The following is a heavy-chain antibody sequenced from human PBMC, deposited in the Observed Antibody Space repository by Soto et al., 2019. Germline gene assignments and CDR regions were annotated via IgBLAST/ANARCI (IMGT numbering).Heavy chain of an antibody. CDR3: ARLPPLTSRIAAAGTFDY. J-gene: IGHJ4*02. V-gene: IGHV5-51*01. D-gene: IGHD6-13*01. Sequence: RGESLKISCKGSGYSFTSYWIGWVRQMPGKGLEWMGIIYPGDSDTRYSPSFQGQVTISADKSISTAYLQWSSLKASDTAMYYCARLPPLTSRIAAAGTFDYWGQGTLVTVSS. CDR2: IYPGDSDT. CDR1: GYSFTSYW.